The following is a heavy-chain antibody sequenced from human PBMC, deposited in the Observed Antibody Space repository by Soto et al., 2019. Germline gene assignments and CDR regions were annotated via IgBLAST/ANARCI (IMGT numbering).Heavy chain of an antibody. D-gene: IGHD2-15*01. CDR2: ISIEKGDT. J-gene: IGHJ2*01. Sequence: QVQVVQSGAEVKKPGASVKVACKASGYSFDTFGMSWVRQAPGQGLGWMGWISIEKGDTNSAQKFQDRVTMTTATYTSTAYMELRILTSDATAAEDCARCYCSFGSCFTCWHFDLWGRGTLVTVSS. CDR3: ARCYCSFGSCFTCWHFDL. CDR1: GYSFDTFG. V-gene: IGHV1-18*01.